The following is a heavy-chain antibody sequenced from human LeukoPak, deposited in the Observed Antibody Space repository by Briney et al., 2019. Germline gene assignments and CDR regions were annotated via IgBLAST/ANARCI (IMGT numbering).Heavy chain of an antibody. CDR1: GFTFSNYA. D-gene: IGHD1-26*01. CDR3: AKGAGYATTWRFDS. J-gene: IGHJ4*02. V-gene: IGHV3-23*01. CDR2: ITGGATDT. Sequence: GGSLRLSYAASGFTFSNYAMTWIRQAPGKGLEWVSAITGGATDTNYADSVRGRFIISRDDSKNTLYLQINSLRAEDTAVYYYAKGAGYATTWRFDSWGQGTLVAVSS.